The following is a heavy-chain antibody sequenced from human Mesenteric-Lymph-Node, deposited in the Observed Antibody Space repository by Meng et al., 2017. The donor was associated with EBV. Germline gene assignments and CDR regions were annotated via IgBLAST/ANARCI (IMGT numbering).Heavy chain of an antibody. CDR3: ARGDLGETYFDY. CDR2: MFYSGST. D-gene: IGHD2-21*02. CDR1: GASLSNTIYY. J-gene: IGHJ4*02. V-gene: IGHV4-39*07. Sequence: EAGSGPVMASETPARPCTVSGASLSNTIYYWGWIRQPPGKGLELSGTMFYSGSTYYNASLKSRLTMSVDTSKNHFSLKVRAGTAADTAVYYCARGDLGETYFDYWGQGTLVTVSS.